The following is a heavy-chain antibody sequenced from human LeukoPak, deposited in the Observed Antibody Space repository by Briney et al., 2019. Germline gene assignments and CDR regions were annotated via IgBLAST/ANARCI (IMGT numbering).Heavy chain of an antibody. CDR2: IIPIFGTV. V-gene: IGHV1-69*06. CDR3: ARGEAGYYDSSGYYFYYFDY. J-gene: IGHJ4*02. CDR1: GGTFSSYA. D-gene: IGHD3-22*01. Sequence: ASVKVSCKASGGTFSSYAISWVRQAPGQGLEWMGGIIPIFGTVNYAQKFQGRVTITADKSTSTAYMELSSLRSEDTAVYYCARGEAGYYDSSGYYFYYFDYWGQGTLVTVSS.